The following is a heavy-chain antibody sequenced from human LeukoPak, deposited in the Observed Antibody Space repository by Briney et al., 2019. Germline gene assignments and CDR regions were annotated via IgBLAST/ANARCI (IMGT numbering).Heavy chain of an antibody. J-gene: IGHJ6*03. Sequence: PSETLSLTCTVSGGSISSQYWSWIRQPPGKGLEWIGYIYYSGSTNYNPSLTSRVTISVDTSKNQFSLKLSSVTAADTAVYYCARVTVGARNYYYYMDVWGKGTTVTVSS. CDR2: IYYSGST. V-gene: IGHV4-59*11. CDR1: GGSISSQY. CDR3: ARVTVGARNYYYYMDV. D-gene: IGHD1-26*01.